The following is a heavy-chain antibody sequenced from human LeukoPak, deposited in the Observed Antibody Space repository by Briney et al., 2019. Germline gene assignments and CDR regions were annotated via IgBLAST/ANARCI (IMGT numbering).Heavy chain of an antibody. CDR1: GYSISSGYY. J-gene: IGHJ4*02. CDR2: IYHSGST. CDR3: ARVRAYSSSSVDY. Sequence: SEILSLTCTVSGYSISSGYYWGWIRQPPGKGLGWIGSIYHSGSTYYNPSLKSRVTISVDTSKNQFSLKLSSVTAADTAVYYCARVRAYSSSSVDYWGQGTLVTVSS. D-gene: IGHD6-6*01. V-gene: IGHV4-38-2*02.